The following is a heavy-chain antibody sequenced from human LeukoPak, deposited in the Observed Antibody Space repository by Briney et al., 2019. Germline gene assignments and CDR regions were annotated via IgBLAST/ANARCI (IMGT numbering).Heavy chain of an antibody. CDR1: GGSISSYY. CDR3: ARDSLYYYDSSGYRPLDY. V-gene: IGHV4-4*07. J-gene: IGHJ4*02. D-gene: IGHD3-22*01. CDR2: IYTSGST. Sequence: SETLSLTCTVSGGSISSYYWSWIRQPAGKGLEWIGRIYTSGSTNYNPSLKSRVTMSVDTSKNQFSLKLSSVTAADTAVYYCARDSLYYYDSSGYRPLDYWGQGTLVTVSS.